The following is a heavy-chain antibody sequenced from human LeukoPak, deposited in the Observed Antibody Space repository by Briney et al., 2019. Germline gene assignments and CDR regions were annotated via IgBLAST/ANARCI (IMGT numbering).Heavy chain of an antibody. CDR3: ATSYGYKVAPFDL. V-gene: IGHV4-4*09. Sequence: SETLSLTCTVSGGSITNYQWSWIRQPPGKGLEWIGHITTSGTTNYNPSLKSRVTFSVDTSRDQFSLKLSFVTAADTALYYCATSYGYKVAPFDLWGQGTLVTVSS. CDR2: ITTSGTT. D-gene: IGHD5-18*01. CDR1: GGSITNYQ. J-gene: IGHJ4*02.